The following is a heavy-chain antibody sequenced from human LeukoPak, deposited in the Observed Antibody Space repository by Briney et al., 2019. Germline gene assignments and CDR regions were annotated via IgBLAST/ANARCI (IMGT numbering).Heavy chain of an antibody. CDR2: ISSSSSYI. Sequence: GGSLRLSCAASGFTFSSYSMNWVRQAPGKGLEWVSSISSSSSYIYYADSVKGRFTVSRDNAKNSLYLQMNSLRAEDTAVYYCARDRTGDLGAFDIWGQGTMVTVSS. J-gene: IGHJ3*02. CDR1: GFTFSSYS. V-gene: IGHV3-21*01. D-gene: IGHD7-27*01. CDR3: ARDRTGDLGAFDI.